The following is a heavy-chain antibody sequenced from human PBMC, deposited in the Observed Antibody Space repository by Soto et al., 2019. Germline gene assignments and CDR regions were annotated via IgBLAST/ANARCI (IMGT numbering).Heavy chain of an antibody. J-gene: IGHJ4*02. CDR1: GFTFSSYE. Sequence: PGGSLRLSCAASGFTFSSYEMNWVRQVPGKGLEWVSHISFSGGSIYYADSVKGRFAISRDNAKKSLYLQMNGLRAEDTAVYYCARESDYDAFDHWGQGTLVTVSS. CDR2: ISFSGGSI. CDR3: ARESDYDAFDH. D-gene: IGHD1-26*01. V-gene: IGHV3-48*03.